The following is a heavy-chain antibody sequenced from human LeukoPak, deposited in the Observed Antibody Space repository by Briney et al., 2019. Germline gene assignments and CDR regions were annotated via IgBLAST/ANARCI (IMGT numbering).Heavy chain of an antibody. D-gene: IGHD3-22*01. J-gene: IGHJ4*02. CDR3: AKASDYYDSSGSFDY. Sequence: GGSLRLSCAASGFTFDDYAMHWVRQAPGKGLEWVSGISWNSGSIGYADSVKGRFTISRDNAKNSLYLQMNSLRAEDTALYYCAKASDYYDSSGSFDYWGQGTLVTVSS. CDR2: ISWNSGSI. CDR1: GFTFDDYA. V-gene: IGHV3-9*01.